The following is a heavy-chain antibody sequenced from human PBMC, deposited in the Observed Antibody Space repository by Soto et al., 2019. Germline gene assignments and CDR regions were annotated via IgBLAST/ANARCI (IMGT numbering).Heavy chain of an antibody. CDR1: GFTFDDYT. V-gene: IGHV3-43*01. J-gene: IGHJ6*02. CDR2: ISWDGGST. Sequence: EVQLVESGGVVVQPGGSLRLSCAASGFTFDDYTMHWVRQAPGKGLEWVSLISWDGGSTYYADSVKGRFTISRDNSKNSLYLQMNSLRTVDTALYYCAKDTSGWYDRYYYYYGMDVWGQGTTVTVSS. CDR3: AKDTSGWYDRYYYYYGMDV. D-gene: IGHD6-19*01.